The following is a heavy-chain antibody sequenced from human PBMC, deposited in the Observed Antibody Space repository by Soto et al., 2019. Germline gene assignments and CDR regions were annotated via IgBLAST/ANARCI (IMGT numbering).Heavy chain of an antibody. J-gene: IGHJ4*02. CDR1: GFTFSSYG. V-gene: IGHV3-30*18. Sequence: GGSLRLSCAASGFTFSSYGMRWVRQAPGKGLEWVAVISYDGSNKYYADSVKGRFTISRDNSKNTLYLQMNSLRAEDTAVYYCAKEGYSSSAFDYWGQGTLVTVSS. CDR3: AKEGYSSSAFDY. D-gene: IGHD6-6*01. CDR2: ISYDGSNK.